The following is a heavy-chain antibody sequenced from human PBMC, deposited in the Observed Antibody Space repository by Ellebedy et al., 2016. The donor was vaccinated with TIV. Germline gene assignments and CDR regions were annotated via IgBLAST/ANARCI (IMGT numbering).Heavy chain of an antibody. Sequence: GESLKISCAASGFTFSDFWMGWVRQAPGKGLEWVAYIKEDGGENYYVDSVKGRFTISRDNAKNSLYLQLDSLRAEDTAVYCCARDRGGRTGIDYWGQGTLVTVSS. V-gene: IGHV3-7*01. CDR3: ARDRGGRTGIDY. CDR2: IKEDGGEN. D-gene: IGHD1-1*01. J-gene: IGHJ4*02. CDR1: GFTFSDFW.